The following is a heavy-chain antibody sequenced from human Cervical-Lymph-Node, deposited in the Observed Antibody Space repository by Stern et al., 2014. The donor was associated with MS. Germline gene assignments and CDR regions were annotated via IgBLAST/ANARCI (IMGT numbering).Heavy chain of an antibody. CDR1: GYTLTELS. CDR3: ATMVGATDDVFDY. Sequence: VQLVESGAEVKKPGASVKVSCKVSGYTLTELSIHWVRQAPGKGLEWVGGFDPEDGETIYAQKFQGRVSMTEDTSTDTAYMELSSLRSEDTAVYYCATMVGATDDVFDYWGQGTLVTVSS. V-gene: IGHV1-24*01. J-gene: IGHJ4*02. D-gene: IGHD1-26*01. CDR2: FDPEDGET.